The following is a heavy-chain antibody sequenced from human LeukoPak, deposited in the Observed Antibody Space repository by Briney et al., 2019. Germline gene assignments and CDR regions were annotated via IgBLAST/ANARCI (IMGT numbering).Heavy chain of an antibody. Sequence: GGSLRLSCAASGFTFSSYGMHWVRQAPGKGLEWVAVVSYDGSNKYYADSVKGRFTISRDNSKNTLYLQMNSLRAEDTAVYYCTTGGLGQWGQGTLVTVSA. CDR3: TTGGLGQ. CDR1: GFTFSSYG. D-gene: IGHD3-10*01. CDR2: VSYDGSNK. J-gene: IGHJ4*02. V-gene: IGHV3-30*03.